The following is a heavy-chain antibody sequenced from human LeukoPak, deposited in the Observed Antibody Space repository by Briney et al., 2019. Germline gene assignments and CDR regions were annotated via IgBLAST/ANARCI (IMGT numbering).Heavy chain of an antibody. CDR1: GFTFSSYA. D-gene: IGHD4-17*01. CDR3: ARDLREGDYGDYAD. V-gene: IGHV3-30-3*01. Sequence: GRSLRLSCAASGFTFSSYAMHWVRQAPGKGLEWVAVISYDGSNKYYADSVNGRFTISRDNSKNTLYLQMNSLRAEDTAVYYCARDLREGDYGDYADWGQGTMVTVSS. CDR2: ISYDGSNK. J-gene: IGHJ3*01.